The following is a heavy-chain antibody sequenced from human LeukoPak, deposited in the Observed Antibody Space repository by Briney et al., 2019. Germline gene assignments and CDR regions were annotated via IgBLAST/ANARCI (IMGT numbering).Heavy chain of an antibody. CDR3: ATSTVTTGYYYGMDV. V-gene: IGHV5-51*01. D-gene: IGHD4-17*01. J-gene: IGHJ6*02. CDR2: IYPGDSDT. Sequence: GESLKISCKGSGYSLTSYWIGWVRQMPGKGLEWMGIIYPGDSDTRYSPSFQGQVTISADKSISTAYLQWSSLKASDTAMYYCATSTVTTGYYYGMDVWGQGTTVTVSS. CDR1: GYSLTSYW.